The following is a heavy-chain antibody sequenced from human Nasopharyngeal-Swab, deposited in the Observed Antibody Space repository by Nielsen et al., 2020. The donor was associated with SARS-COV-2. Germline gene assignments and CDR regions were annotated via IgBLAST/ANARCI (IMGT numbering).Heavy chain of an antibody. CDR1: GFTFSSYA. Sequence: GESLKISCAASGFTFSSYAMSWVGQAPGRGLEWVSAISGSGGSTYYADSVKGRFTISRDNSKNTLYLQMNSLRAEDTAVYYCAKDGTKYDILTGLDYWGQGTLVTVSS. J-gene: IGHJ4*02. CDR3: AKDGTKYDILTGLDY. D-gene: IGHD3-9*01. CDR2: ISGSGGST. V-gene: IGHV3-23*01.